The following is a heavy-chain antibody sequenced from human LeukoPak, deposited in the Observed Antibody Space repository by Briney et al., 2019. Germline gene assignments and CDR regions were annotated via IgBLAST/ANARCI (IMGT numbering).Heavy chain of an antibody. Sequence: SETLSLTCTVSGGSISSSSYYWGWIRQPPGKGLEWIGSIYYSGSTYYNPSLKSRVTISVDTSKNQFSLKLSSVTAADTAVYYCAREARPGVYGDTGGYWGQGTLVTVSS. V-gene: IGHV4-39*07. D-gene: IGHD4-17*01. CDR3: AREARPGVYGDTGGY. J-gene: IGHJ4*02. CDR1: GGSISSSSYY. CDR2: IYYSGST.